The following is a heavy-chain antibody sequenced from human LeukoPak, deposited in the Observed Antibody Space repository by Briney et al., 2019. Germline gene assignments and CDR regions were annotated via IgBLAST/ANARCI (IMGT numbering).Heavy chain of an antibody. D-gene: IGHD1-26*01. CDR1: GFTFSNYA. CDR2: ISGSGFTT. J-gene: IGHJ6*03. CDR3: AKDGAIATVGFYYYTDV. V-gene: IGHV3-23*01. Sequence: AGGSLRLSCAASGFTFSNYAMSWVRQAPGKGLEWVSTISGSGFTTTYADSVKGRFTISRDNSKNTLYLQMNSLRAEDTAVYHCAKDGAIATVGFYYYTDVWGKGTTVTVSS.